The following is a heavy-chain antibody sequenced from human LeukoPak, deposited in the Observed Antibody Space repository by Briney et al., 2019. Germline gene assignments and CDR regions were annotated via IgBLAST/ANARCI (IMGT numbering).Heavy chain of an antibody. CDR3: AKESLRVLPAATFDY. J-gene: IGHJ4*02. D-gene: IGHD2-2*01. Sequence: GGSLRLSCAASGDTVSSNYMSWVRQAPGKGLEWVSVIYSGGSTYYADSVKGRFSISRDISKNTLFLQMNSLRAEDTAVYYCAKESLRVLPAATFDYWGQGTLVTVSS. CDR1: GDTVSSNY. V-gene: IGHV3-53*01. CDR2: IYSGGST.